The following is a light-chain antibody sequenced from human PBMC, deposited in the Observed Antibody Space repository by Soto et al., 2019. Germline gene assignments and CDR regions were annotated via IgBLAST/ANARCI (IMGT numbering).Light chain of an antibody. CDR1: SSNIGNNY. Sequence: QSVLTQPPSVSAAPGQKVTISCSGSSSNIGNNYVSWYQQLPGTAPKLFIYDNDQRPSGIPDRFSGSKSGTSATLGITGLQTGDEADYYCGTWDTSLSAVVFGGGTKLTVL. CDR3: GTWDTSLSAVV. V-gene: IGLV1-51*01. CDR2: DND. J-gene: IGLJ2*01.